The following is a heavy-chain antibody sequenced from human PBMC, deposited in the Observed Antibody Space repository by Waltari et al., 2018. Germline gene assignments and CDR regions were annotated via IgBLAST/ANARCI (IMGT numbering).Heavy chain of an antibody. D-gene: IGHD6-13*01. CDR3: ARVSQNIAAAGNDY. Sequence: QVQLQQWGAGLLKPSETLSLTCAVYGGSFSGYYWSWIRPPPGKWLEWIGEINHSGITNYNPSLKSRVTISVDTSKNQFSLKLSSVTAADTAVYYCARVSQNIAAAGNDYWGQGTLVTVSS. CDR2: INHSGIT. V-gene: IGHV4-34*01. J-gene: IGHJ4*02. CDR1: GGSFSGYY.